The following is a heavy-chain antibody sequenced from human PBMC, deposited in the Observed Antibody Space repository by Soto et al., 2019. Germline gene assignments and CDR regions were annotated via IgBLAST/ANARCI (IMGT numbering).Heavy chain of an antibody. V-gene: IGHV3-23*01. Sequence: EVNLLESGGGVVQPGESLRISCVGSGFTFKNYAMTWVRQAPGKGLEWVSGTTGSGANKHYADSVRGRFTISRDNSKKTLYLEMKRLGVEDTAVYYCAKDGDFGEDGPAEDFEHWGQGTLVTVSS. J-gene: IGHJ1*01. CDR3: AKDGDFGEDGPAEDFEH. CDR1: GFTFKNYA. D-gene: IGHD4-17*01. CDR2: TTGSGANK.